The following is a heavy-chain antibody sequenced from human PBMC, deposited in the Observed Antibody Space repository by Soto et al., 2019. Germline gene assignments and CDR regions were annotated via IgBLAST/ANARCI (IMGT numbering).Heavy chain of an antibody. V-gene: IGHV3-33*01. CDR2: IWYDGSNK. CDR1: GFTFSSYG. J-gene: IGHJ4*02. Sequence: QVQLVESGGGVVQPGRSLRLSCAASGFTFSSYGMHWVRQAPGKGLEWVAVIWYDGSNKYYADSVKGRFTISRDNSKNTLYLQMNSLRAEDTAVYYCAREVFLGSSPWLLWGGHFDYWGQGTLVTVSS. D-gene: IGHD3-3*01. CDR3: AREVFLGSSPWLLWGGHFDY.